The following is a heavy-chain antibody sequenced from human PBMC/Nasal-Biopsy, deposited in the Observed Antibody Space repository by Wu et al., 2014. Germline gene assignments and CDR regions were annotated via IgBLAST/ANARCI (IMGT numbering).Heavy chain of an antibody. CDR3: ATSHGYTSTWGPDGFDF. CDR2: IDYDGSTT. Sequence: LRLSCAASGFTFSNHWMHWVRQVPGEGLVWVSRIDYDGSTTGYADSVRGRFTTSRDNAKNTLYLQMNSLRAEDTAVYYCATSHGYTSTWGPDGFDFWGQGTVVTVSS. CDR1: GFTFSNHW. J-gene: IGHJ3*01. D-gene: IGHD2-2*02. V-gene: IGHV3-74*01.